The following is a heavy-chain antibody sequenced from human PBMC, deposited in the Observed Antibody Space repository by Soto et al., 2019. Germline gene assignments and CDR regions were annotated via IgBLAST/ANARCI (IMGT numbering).Heavy chain of an antibody. CDR2: INPSGGST. J-gene: IGHJ5*02. CDR1: GYTFTSYY. CDR3: AREDLDYYDSRNWFDP. Sequence: ASVKVSCKASGYTFTSYYMHWVRQAPGQGLEWMGIINPSGGSTSYAQKFQGRVTMTRDTSTSTVCMELSSLRSEDTAVYYCAREDLDYYDSRNWFDPWGQGTLVTVSS. V-gene: IGHV1-46*01. D-gene: IGHD3-22*01.